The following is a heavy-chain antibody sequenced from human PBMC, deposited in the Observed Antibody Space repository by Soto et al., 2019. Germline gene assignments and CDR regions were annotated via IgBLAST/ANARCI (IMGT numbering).Heavy chain of an antibody. D-gene: IGHD2-21*02. J-gene: IGHJ6*02. CDR1: GGTFSTYA. Sequence: QVQLVQSGAEVKKPGSSVKVSCKASGGTFSTYAISWVRQAPGQGLEWMGGVIPILGTTNNAQKFQGRVTSTADESTGTAYMGLFTLRTLVTAVYFYARHAGAYCCNDMDVWGHATTVTVSS. V-gene: IGHV1-69*12. CDR2: VIPILGTT. CDR3: ARHAGAYCCNDMDV.